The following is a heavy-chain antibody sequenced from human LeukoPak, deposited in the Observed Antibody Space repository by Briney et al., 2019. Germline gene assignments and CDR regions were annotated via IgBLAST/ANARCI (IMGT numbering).Heavy chain of an antibody. CDR1: GFTFSLYA. Sequence: GGPQRLPCTASGFTFSLYAMRWPRHAPGKALEWVSTIRGGGGSIFYADSVKGRFTISRDDSKNTLYLQMNSLRGEDTAVYYCPKDLCSYGSSFDYWGQGTLDTVSS. D-gene: IGHD5-18*01. V-gene: IGHV3-23*01. CDR3: PKDLCSYGSSFDY. J-gene: IGHJ4*02. CDR2: IRGGGGSI.